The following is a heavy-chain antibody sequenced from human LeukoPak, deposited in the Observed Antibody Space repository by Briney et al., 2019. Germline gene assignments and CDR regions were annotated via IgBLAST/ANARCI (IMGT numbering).Heavy chain of an antibody. V-gene: IGHV3-23*01. Sequence: GGSLRLSCAASGFTFSSYAMSWVRQAPGKGLEWVSAISGSGGSTYYADSVKGRFTISRDNSKNTLYLQMNSLRAEDTAVYYCAKVDRDSSGWFSGSYAFDIWGQGTTVTVSS. CDR3: AKVDRDSSGWFSGSYAFDI. CDR2: ISGSGGST. D-gene: IGHD6-19*01. J-gene: IGHJ3*02. CDR1: GFTFSSYA.